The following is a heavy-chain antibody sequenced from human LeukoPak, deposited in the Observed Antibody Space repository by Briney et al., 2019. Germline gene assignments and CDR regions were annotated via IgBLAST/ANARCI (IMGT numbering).Heavy chain of an antibody. CDR2: IYHSGTT. D-gene: IGHD4/OR15-4a*01. Sequence: SETLSLTCAVSGGSISSSDWWSWVRPPPGKGLEWIGEIYHSGTTNYNPSLKSRVSLSIDKSKNQFSLELNSVTAADTAFYYCARRAGAYSHPYDYWGQGTLVTVSS. CDR1: GGSISSSDW. J-gene: IGHJ4*02. V-gene: IGHV4-4*02. CDR3: ARRAGAYSHPYDY.